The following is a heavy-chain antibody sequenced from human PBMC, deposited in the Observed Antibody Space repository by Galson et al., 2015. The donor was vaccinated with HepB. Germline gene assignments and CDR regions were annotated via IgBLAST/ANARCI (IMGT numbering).Heavy chain of an antibody. CDR3: ARGRSGTTDFFIPRGTLGYYFDY. D-gene: IGHD4-11*01. J-gene: IGHJ4*02. Sequence: LTCAVYGGSFSDYYWTWIRQPPGEGLEWIGGINHRGSTTYNPSLKSRVTISADSSKNQFSLKLSSVTAADTAVYYCARGRSGTTDFFIPRGTLGYYFDYWGQGTPVTVSS. CDR1: GGSFSDYY. CDR2: INHRGST. V-gene: IGHV4-34*01.